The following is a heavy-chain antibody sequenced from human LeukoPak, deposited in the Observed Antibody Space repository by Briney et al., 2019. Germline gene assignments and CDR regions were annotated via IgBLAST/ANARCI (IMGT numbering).Heavy chain of an antibody. V-gene: IGHV3-11*04. Sequence: GGSLRLSCAASGFTFSDYYMSWIRQAPGKGLEWVSYISSSGSTKYYADSVRGRFTISRDNAKNSLYLQMNSLRAEDTAVYYCARDHGGVLVRGVIDYWGQGTLSPSRQ. CDR1: GFTFSDYY. CDR2: ISSSGSTK. CDR3: ARDHGGVLVRGVIDY. J-gene: IGHJ4*02. D-gene: IGHD3-10*01.